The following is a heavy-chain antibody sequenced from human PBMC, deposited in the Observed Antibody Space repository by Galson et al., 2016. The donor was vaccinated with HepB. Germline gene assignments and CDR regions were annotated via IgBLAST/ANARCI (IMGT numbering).Heavy chain of an antibody. V-gene: IGHV3-64D*06. Sequence: SLRLSCAASGFTFSSYPMHWVRQDPGQGLEYVPAIRSHGGNTYYADSVKGRFTIARDNSKNTLYLHMSSLRVEDTAMYYCVTGVYYMDWGQGTLVTVSS. D-gene: IGHD3-3*01. CDR3: VTGVYYMD. J-gene: IGHJ4*02. CDR2: IRSHGGNT. CDR1: GFTFSSYP.